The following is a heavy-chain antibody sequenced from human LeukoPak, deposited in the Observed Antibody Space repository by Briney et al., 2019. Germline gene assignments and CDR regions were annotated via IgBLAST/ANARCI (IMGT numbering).Heavy chain of an antibody. CDR3: ARDRSSGGDYGDY. V-gene: IGHV1-18*01. CDR1: GYTFTSYG. CDR2: ISAYNGAT. Sequence: ASVKVSCKASGYTFTSYGITWVRQAPGQGLEWLGWISAYNGATNYAQRLQGRLTMTTDTSTNTAYMDLRSLRSDDTAVYFCARDRSSGGDYGDYWGQGTLVTVSS. D-gene: IGHD1-26*01. J-gene: IGHJ4*02.